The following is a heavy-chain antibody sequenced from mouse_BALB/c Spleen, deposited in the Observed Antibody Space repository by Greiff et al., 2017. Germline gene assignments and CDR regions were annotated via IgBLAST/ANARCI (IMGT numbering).Heavy chain of an antibody. CDR3: ARAIYYDFPYAMDY. CDR2: IFPGSGNT. D-gene: IGHD2-4*01. Sequence: QVHLKESGPELVKPGASVKISCKASGYSFTSYYIHWVKQRPGQGLEWIGWIFPGSGNTKYNEKFKGKATLTADTSSSTAYMQLSSLTSEDSAVYFCARAIYYDFPYAMDYWGQGTSVTVSS. CDR1: GYSFTSYY. J-gene: IGHJ4*01. V-gene: IGHV1-66*01.